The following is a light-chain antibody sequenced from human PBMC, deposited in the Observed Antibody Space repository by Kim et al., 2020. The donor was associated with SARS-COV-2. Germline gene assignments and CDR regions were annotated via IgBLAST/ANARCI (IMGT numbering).Light chain of an antibody. CDR3: LQYIHWPLT. J-gene: IGKJ4*01. CDR2: GAS. V-gene: IGKV3-15*01. Sequence: EIVMTQSPATLSVSPGERATLSCRASQSVSSNLAWYQQKPGQSPRLLIYGASTRATGIPARFSASGSGTDFTLTISSLQSEDFAVYYCLQYIHWPLTFGGGTKVDIK. CDR1: QSVSSN.